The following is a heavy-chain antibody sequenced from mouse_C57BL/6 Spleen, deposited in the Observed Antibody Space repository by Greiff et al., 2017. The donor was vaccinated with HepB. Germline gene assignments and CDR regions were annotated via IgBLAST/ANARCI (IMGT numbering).Heavy chain of an antibody. CDR3: GRSDCDCLYFDY. CDR2: INPSSGYT. V-gene: IGHV1-7*01. Sequence: VQLQQSGAELVKPGASVKLSCTASGFTFTSYWMHWVKQRPGQGLEWIGYINPSSGYTKYTPKFKDKATLTADKSSNTAYMQLSSLTYEDSTVYYCGRSDCDCLYFDYWGQGTTLTVSS. CDR1: GFTFTSYW. D-gene: IGHD2-4*01. J-gene: IGHJ2*01.